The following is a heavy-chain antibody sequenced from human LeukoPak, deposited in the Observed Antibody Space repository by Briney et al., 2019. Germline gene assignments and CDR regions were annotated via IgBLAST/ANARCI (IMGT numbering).Heavy chain of an antibody. CDR3: ARDDHAVYGDYIVYYYYGMDV. CDR2: ISSSSSYI. D-gene: IGHD4-17*01. V-gene: IGHV3-21*01. Sequence: GGSLRLSCAASGFTFSSYSMNWVRQAPGKGLEWVSSISSSSSYIYYADSVKGRFTISRDNAKNSLYLQMNSLRAEDTAVYYCARDDHAVYGDYIVYYYYGMDVWGQGTTVTVSS. J-gene: IGHJ6*02. CDR1: GFTFSSYS.